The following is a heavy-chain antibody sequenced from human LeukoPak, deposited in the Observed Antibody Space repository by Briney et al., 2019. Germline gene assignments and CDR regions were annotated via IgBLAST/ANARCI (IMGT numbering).Heavy chain of an antibody. D-gene: IGHD6-6*01. J-gene: IGHJ4*02. CDR3: ASGRAKQLVGY. CDR1: GYTFTSYD. V-gene: IGHV1-8*01. Sequence: GASVKVSCKASGYTFTSYDINWVRQATGQGLGWMGWMNPNSGHTGYAQKFQGRVTMTRNTSISTAYMELSRLRSEDPAVYYCASGRAKQLVGYWGQGTLVTVSS. CDR2: MNPNSGHT.